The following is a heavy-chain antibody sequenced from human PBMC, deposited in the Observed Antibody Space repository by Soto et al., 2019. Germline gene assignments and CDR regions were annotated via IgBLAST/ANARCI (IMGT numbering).Heavy chain of an antibody. Sequence: ASVKVSCKASGYTFTSYYMHWVRQAPGQGLEWMGIINPSGGSTSYAQKFQGRVTMTRDTSTSTVCMELSSLRSEDTAVYYCARGIMITFGGVIGYYYGMDVWGQGTTVTVSS. D-gene: IGHD3-16*01. J-gene: IGHJ6*02. CDR3: ARGIMITFGGVIGYYYGMDV. CDR2: INPSGGST. CDR1: GYTFTSYY. V-gene: IGHV1-46*01.